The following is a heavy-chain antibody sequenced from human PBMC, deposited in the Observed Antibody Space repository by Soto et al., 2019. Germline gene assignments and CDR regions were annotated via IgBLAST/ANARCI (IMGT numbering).Heavy chain of an antibody. CDR3: AIVRVESGYLQYCKH. CDR2: IYSGGST. D-gene: IGHD3-22*01. Sequence: EVHLVESGGGLIQPGGSLRLSCAASGFTVSSNYMSWVRQAPGKGLEWVSVIYSGGSTYYADSVKVRFTIASDTAKITLYLQMNSLRAEDTAVYYWAIVRVESGYLQYCKHWDQGDRVSVSS. CDR1: GFTVSSNY. V-gene: IGHV3-53*01. J-gene: IGHJ1*01.